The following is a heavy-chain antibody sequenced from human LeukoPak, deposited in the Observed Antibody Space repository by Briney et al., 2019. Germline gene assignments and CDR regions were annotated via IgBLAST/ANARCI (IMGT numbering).Heavy chain of an antibody. Sequence: PGGSLRLSCAASGFSFSSYTMNWVRQAPGKGLEWVSCISRSSNYIYYADSVKGRFTISRDNAKNSLYLQMNSLRAEDTAVYYCARGSEFDYWGQGTLVTVSS. CDR3: ARGSEFDY. CDR2: ISRSSNYI. J-gene: IGHJ4*02. V-gene: IGHV3-21*01. CDR1: GFSFSSYT.